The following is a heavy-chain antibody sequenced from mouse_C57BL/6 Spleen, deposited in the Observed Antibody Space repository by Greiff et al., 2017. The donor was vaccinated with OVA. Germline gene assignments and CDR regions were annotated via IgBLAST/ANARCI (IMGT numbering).Heavy chain of an antibody. CDR3: ARRAHD. V-gene: IGHV1-55*01. CDR1: GFTFTSYW. CDR2: IYPGSGST. Sequence: VQLQQPGAELVKPGASVKLSCTASGFTFTSYWITWVKQRPGQGLEWIGDIYPGSGSTNYNEKFKSKATLTVDTSSSTAYMQLSSLKSEDSAVYYCARRAHDWGQGTTLTVSS. D-gene: IGHD3-1*01. J-gene: IGHJ2*01.